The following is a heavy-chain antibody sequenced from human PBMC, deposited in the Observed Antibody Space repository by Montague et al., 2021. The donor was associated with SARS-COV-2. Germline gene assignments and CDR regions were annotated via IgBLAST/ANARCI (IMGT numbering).Heavy chain of an antibody. J-gene: IGHJ4*02. Sequence: SETLSLTRTVSGGSISPYYCNWIRQSRGKGLEWIGDIYYSGSTTYNPSLESRVTISVDTSKNQFSLRLSSVTAADTAVYYCARGIWYANWGQGILVTVSS. CDR1: GGSISPYY. D-gene: IGHD6-13*01. CDR2: IYYSGST. V-gene: IGHV4-59*01. CDR3: ARGIWYAN.